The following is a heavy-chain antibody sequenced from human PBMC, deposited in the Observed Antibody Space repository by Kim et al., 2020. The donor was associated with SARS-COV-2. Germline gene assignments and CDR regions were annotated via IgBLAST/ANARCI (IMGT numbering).Heavy chain of an antibody. V-gene: IGHV3-72*01. Sequence: TTYAPSVKGRFIVSRENSENSMYLQMNSLKIEDTAVYYCARDTAAAMDVWGQGTAGTVSS. J-gene: IGHJ6*02. CDR3: ARDTAAAMDV. CDR2: T. D-gene: IGHD6-25*01.